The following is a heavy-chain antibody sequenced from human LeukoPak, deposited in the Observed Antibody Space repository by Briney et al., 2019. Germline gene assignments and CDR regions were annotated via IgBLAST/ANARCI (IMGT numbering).Heavy chain of an antibody. CDR2: IYYSGST. CDR3: ARDNPRYNWFDP. J-gene: IGHJ5*02. Sequence: SETLSLTCTVSGGSISSYYWSWIRQPPGKGLEWIGYIYYSGSTNYNPSLKSRVTISVDTSKNQFSLKLSSVTAADTAVYYCARDNPRYNWFDPWGQGTLVTVSS. V-gene: IGHV4-59*01. CDR1: GGSISSYY.